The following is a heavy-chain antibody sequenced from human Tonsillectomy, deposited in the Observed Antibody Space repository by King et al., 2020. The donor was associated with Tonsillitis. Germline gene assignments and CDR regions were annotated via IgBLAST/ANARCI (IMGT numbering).Heavy chain of an antibody. V-gene: IGHV3-74*01. CDR2: ITSDGDST. CDR1: GFTFSGYW. Sequence: VQLVESGGGLVQPGGSLRLSCAASGFTFSGYWMHWVRQAPGKGLVWVSRITSDGDSTDYADSVKCRFTISRDNAKDTLFLQMNSLRAEDTAVYYCAKNWGLWFGGQGTLVTVSS. J-gene: IGHJ4*02. D-gene: IGHD3-10*01. CDR3: AKNWGLWF.